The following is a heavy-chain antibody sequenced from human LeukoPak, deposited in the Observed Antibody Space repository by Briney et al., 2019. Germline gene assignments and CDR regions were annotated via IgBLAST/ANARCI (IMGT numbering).Heavy chain of an antibody. CDR3: ARARVQYPQGWLDAFDI. D-gene: IGHD5-24*01. J-gene: IGHJ3*02. Sequence: GGSLRLSCAASGFTFSSYNMNWVRQAPGKGLEWVSSISSSSSYIYYADSVQGRFTISRDNAKNSLYLQMNSLRAEDTAVYYCARARVQYPQGWLDAFDIWGQGTMVTVSS. CDR1: GFTFSSYN. V-gene: IGHV3-21*01. CDR2: ISSSSSYI.